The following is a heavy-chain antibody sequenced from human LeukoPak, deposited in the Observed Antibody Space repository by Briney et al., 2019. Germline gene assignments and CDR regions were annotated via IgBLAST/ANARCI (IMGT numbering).Heavy chain of an antibody. V-gene: IGHV3-15*01. J-gene: IGHJ4*02. CDR1: GFTFSNSW. Sequence: GGSLILSCAASGFTFSNSWMLWVRQAPGRGLEWVGRIKRDIDGGTTDYAAPVKGRFTITRDDSENTLYLQMNSLKTEDTAVYYCTTDLPRSTSCSHDYWGQGTQVTVSS. CDR2: IKRDIDGGTT. D-gene: IGHD2/OR15-2a*01. CDR3: TTDLPRSTSCSHDY.